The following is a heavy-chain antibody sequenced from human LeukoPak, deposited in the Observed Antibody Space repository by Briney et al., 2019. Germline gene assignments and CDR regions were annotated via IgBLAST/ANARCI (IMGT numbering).Heavy chain of an antibody. D-gene: IGHD5-12*01. CDR3: AKPPDSGYDYPDY. CDR1: GFTFSSYG. J-gene: IGHJ4*02. CDR2: ISYDGSNK. V-gene: IGHV3-30*18. Sequence: GGSLRLSCAASGFTFSSYGVHWVRQAPGKGLEWVAVISYDGSNKYYADSVKGRFTISRDNSKNTLYLQMNSLRAEDTAVYYCAKPPDSGYDYPDYWGQGTLVTVSS.